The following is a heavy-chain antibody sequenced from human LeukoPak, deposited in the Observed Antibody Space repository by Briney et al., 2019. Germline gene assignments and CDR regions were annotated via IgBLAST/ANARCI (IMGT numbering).Heavy chain of an antibody. CDR3: ARYCSGGSCHNRTAEYFQH. D-gene: IGHD2-15*01. CDR2: MNPNSGNT. CDR1: GYTFTSYD. V-gene: IGHV1-8*01. Sequence: ASVKVSCKASGYTFTSYDINWVRQATGQGLEWMGWMNPNSGNTGYAQKFQGRVTMTRNTSISTAYMELSSLRSEDTAVYYCARYCSGGSCHNRTAEYFQHWGQGTLVTVSS. J-gene: IGHJ1*01.